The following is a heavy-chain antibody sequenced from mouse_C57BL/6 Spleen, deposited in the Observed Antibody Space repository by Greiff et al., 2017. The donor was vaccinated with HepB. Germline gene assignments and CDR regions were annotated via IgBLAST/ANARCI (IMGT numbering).Heavy chain of an antibody. CDR3: AKSSYYYGSSYGYFDV. V-gene: IGHV1-80*01. CDR2: IYPGDGDT. Sequence: VQLQQSGAELVKPGASVKISCKASGYAFSSYWMNWVEQRPGKGLEWIGQIYPGDGDTNYNGKFKGKATLTADKSSSTAYMQLSSLTSEDSAVYFCAKSSYYYGSSYGYFDVWGTGTTVTVSS. CDR1: GYAFSSYW. D-gene: IGHD1-1*01. J-gene: IGHJ1*03.